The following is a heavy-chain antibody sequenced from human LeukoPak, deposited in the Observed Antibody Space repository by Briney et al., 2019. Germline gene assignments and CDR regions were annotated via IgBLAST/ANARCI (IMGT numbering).Heavy chain of an antibody. CDR3: GRLIPDSGYGRIFDS. J-gene: IGHJ4*02. Sequence: TSETLSLTCTVSSGSLSSSTYYWGWVRQPPGKGLQWIGTISYSGSTHDNPSLKSRVTMSVDTAKNEFSLKLTSVTAADTAIYYCGRLIPDSGYGRIFDSWGQGTLVTVSS. CDR1: SGSLSSSTYY. D-gene: IGHD5-12*01. CDR2: ISYSGST. V-gene: IGHV4-39*01.